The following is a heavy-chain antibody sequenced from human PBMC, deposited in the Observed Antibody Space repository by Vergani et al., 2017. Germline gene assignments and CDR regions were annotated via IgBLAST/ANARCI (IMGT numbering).Heavy chain of an antibody. CDR2: VLFDGSNE. Sequence: QVQLVQSGGGVVQPGGSLRLSCVASGFTFNRYGMQWVRQAPGKGLEWVAYVLFDGSNEYYADSVKGRFTISRDNAKNSLYLQMNSLRAEDTAVYHCARPSAPGDYDALDIWGQGTMVTVSS. CDR1: GFTFNRYG. J-gene: IGHJ3*02. D-gene: IGHD4-17*01. V-gene: IGHV3-33*01. CDR3: ARPSAPGDYDALDI.